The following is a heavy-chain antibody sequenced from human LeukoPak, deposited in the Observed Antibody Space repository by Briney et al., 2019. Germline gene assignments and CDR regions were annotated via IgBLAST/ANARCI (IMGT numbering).Heavy chain of an antibody. CDR2: ISSSSSYI. CDR3: ARGGYSYGYTSSDY. V-gene: IGHV3-21*01. Sequence: GGSLRLSCAASGFTFSSYSMNWVRQAPGKGLEWVSSISSSSSYIYYADPVKGRFTISRDNAKNSLYLQMNSLRAEDTAVYYCARGGYSYGYTSSDYWGQGTLVTVSS. CDR1: GFTFSSYS. J-gene: IGHJ4*02. D-gene: IGHD5-18*01.